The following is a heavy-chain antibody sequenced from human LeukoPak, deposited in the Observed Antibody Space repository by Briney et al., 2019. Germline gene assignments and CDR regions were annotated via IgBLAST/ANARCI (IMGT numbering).Heavy chain of an antibody. Sequence: PSETLSLTCTVSGGSISSYYWSWIRQPPGKGLEWIGYIYYSGSTNYNPSLKSRVTISVDTSKNQFSLKLSSVTAADTAVYYCARGAYSNYGGDYYYYYMDVWGKGTTVTASS. CDR1: GGSISSYY. V-gene: IGHV4-59*01. D-gene: IGHD4-11*01. J-gene: IGHJ6*03. CDR2: IYYSGST. CDR3: ARGAYSNYGGDYYYYYMDV.